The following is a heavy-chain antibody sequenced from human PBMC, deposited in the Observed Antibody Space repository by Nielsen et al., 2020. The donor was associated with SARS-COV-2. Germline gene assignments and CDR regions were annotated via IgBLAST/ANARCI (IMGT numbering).Heavy chain of an antibody. J-gene: IGHJ6*03. CDR2: IFSNDEK. D-gene: IGHD1-7*01. CDR1: GFSLSNARMG. Sequence: SGPTLVQPTETLTLTCTVSGFSLSNARMGVGWIRQPPGRALESLAHIFSNDEKSYSTPLKSRLTISKDTSKSQVVLTMTNMDPVDTATYYCARIQLELRLFYFYYSMDVWGKGTTVTVSS. V-gene: IGHV2-26*01. CDR3: ARIQLELRLFYFYYSMDV.